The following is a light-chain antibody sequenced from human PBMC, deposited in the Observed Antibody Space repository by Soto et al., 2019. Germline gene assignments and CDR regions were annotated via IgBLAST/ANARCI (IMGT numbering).Light chain of an antibody. CDR1: QSVTTN. CDR2: GAS. Sequence: EIVMTQSPATLSVSPGERATLSCRASQSVTTNLAWYQQKPGQAPRLLIYGASYRATGFPARFSGSGSGTDFTLTISSLQPDDFATYYCQHYNSYSEAFGQGTKVDI. J-gene: IGKJ1*01. V-gene: IGKV3-15*01. CDR3: QHYNSYSEA.